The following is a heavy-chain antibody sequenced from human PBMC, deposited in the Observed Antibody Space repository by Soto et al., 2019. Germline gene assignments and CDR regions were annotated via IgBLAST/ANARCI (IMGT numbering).Heavy chain of an antibody. J-gene: IGHJ4*02. CDR1: GFNFDDYA. CDR3: VKDHYEDFGYDLDYFSY. Sequence: EVQLVESGGGLVQPGRSLRLSCAASGFNFDDYAMHWVRQIPGKGLEWVSGISWESGSIGYADSVKGRFSISRDNAKNSLYLQMNSLRAEDTAFYYCVKDHYEDFGYDLDYFSYCGQGTLVTVSS. CDR2: ISWESGSI. V-gene: IGHV3-9*01. D-gene: IGHD5-12*01.